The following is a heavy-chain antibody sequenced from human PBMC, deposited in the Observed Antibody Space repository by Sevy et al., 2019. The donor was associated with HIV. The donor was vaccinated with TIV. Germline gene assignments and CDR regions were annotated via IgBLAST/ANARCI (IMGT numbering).Heavy chain of an antibody. Sequence: GGSLRLSCAASGFTFSSYGMHWVRQAPGKGLEWVAVISYDGSNKYYADSVKGRFTISRENSKNTLYLQMNSLRAEETAVYYCAKGPAYCGGDCYSEFFDYWGQGTLVTVSS. CDR1: GFTFSSYG. V-gene: IGHV3-30*18. D-gene: IGHD2-21*02. CDR3: AKGPAYCGGDCYSEFFDY. J-gene: IGHJ4*02. CDR2: ISYDGSNK.